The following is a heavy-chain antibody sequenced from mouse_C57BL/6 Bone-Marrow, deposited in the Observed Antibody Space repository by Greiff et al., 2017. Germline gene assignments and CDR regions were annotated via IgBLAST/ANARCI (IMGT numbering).Heavy chain of an antibody. CDR1: GYTFTSYW. Sequence: QVQLQQPGAELVMPGASVKLSCKASGYTFTSYWMHWVKQRPGQGLEWIGEIDPSDSYTNYNQKFKGKSTLTVDKSSSTAYMQLSSLTSEDSAVYYCARYYGSRTGFAYWGQGTLVTVSA. CDR3: ARYYGSRTGFAY. D-gene: IGHD1-1*01. J-gene: IGHJ3*01. CDR2: IDPSDSYT. V-gene: IGHV1-69*01.